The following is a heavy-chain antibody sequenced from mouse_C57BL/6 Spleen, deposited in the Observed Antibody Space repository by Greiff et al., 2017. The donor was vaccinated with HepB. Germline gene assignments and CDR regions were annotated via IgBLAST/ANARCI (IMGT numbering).Heavy chain of an antibody. CDR1: GYTFTSYW. CDR2: INPSNGGT. D-gene: IGHD1-3*01. J-gene: IGHJ2*01. CDR3: ARGASVILGWAPRFDY. Sequence: QVQLQQPGTELVKPGASVKLSCKASGYTFTSYWMHWVKQRPGQGLEWIGNINPSNGGTNYNEKFKSKATLTVDKSSSTAYMQLSSLTSEDSAVYYCARGASVILGWAPRFDYWGQGTTLTVSS. V-gene: IGHV1-53*01.